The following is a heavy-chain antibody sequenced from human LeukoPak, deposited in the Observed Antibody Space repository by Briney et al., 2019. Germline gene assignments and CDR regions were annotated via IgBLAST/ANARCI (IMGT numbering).Heavy chain of an antibody. D-gene: IGHD3-9*01. J-gene: IGHJ5*02. Sequence: NPSETLSLTCTVSGYSISSGYYWGWIRQPPGKGLEWIGSIYHSGSTYYNPSLKSRVTISVDTSKNQSSLKLSSVTAADTAVYYCARDLPTYYDILTGYRNWFDPWGQGTLVTVSS. CDR3: ARDLPTYYDILTGYRNWFDP. CDR1: GYSISSGYY. V-gene: IGHV4-38-2*02. CDR2: IYHSGST.